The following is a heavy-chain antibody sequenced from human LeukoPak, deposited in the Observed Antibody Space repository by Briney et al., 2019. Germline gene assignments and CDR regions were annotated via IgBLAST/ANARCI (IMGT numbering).Heavy chain of an antibody. CDR2: INNSGGST. J-gene: IGHJ4*02. CDR3: AKWGLTYNWNYGGYFDY. V-gene: IGHV3-23*01. CDR1: GFTFSTYA. D-gene: IGHD1-7*01. Sequence: GGSLRLSCAASGFTFSTYAMSWVRQAPGKGLEWVSTINNSGGSTYYADSVKGRFTISRDNSKNTLYLQMNSLRAEDTAVYYCAKWGLTYNWNYGGYFDYWGQGTLVTVSS.